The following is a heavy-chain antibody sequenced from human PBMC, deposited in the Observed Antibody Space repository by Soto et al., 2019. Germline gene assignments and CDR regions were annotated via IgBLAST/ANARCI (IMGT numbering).Heavy chain of an antibody. CDR2: IIPIFGTA. CDR1: GGTFSSYA. V-gene: IGHV1-69*13. J-gene: IGHJ6*02. Sequence: SVKVSCKASGGTFSSYAISWVRQAPGQGLEWMGGIIPIFGTADYAQKFQGRVTITADESTSTAYMELSSLRSEDTAVYYCARVFVVVPAATILYYYGMDVWGQGTTVTVSS. CDR3: ARVFVVVPAATILYYYGMDV. D-gene: IGHD2-2*01.